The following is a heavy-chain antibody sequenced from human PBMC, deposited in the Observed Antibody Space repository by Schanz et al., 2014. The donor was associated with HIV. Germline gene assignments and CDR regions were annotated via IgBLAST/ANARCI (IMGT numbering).Heavy chain of an antibody. V-gene: IGHV3-30-3*01. CDR1: GFTFSDYS. Sequence: QVQLGQSGGGVVQPGRSLRLSCAASGFTFSDYSMHWVRQAPGKALEWVAVISHDGTNKFYAGSVKDRFTISRDNSKNTLYLQIKSLRTEDTAVYYCAKDRNYYDDRYIGKGNYYYYYGMDVWGQGTTVTVSS. J-gene: IGHJ6*02. CDR2: ISHDGTNK. CDR3: AKDRNYYDDRYIGKGNYYYYYGMDV. D-gene: IGHD3-22*01.